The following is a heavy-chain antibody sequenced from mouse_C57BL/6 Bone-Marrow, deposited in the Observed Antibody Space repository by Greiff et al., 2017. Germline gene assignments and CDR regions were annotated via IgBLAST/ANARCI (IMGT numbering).Heavy chain of an antibody. Sequence: VQLQQPGAELVMPGASVKLSCKASGYTFTSYWMHWVKQRPGQGLEWIGEIDPSDSYTNYNQKFKGKSTLTVDKSSSTAYMQLSSLTSDDSAVYYCARSSGYPDYWGQGTTLTVSS. CDR1: GYTFTSYW. J-gene: IGHJ2*01. CDR3: ARSSGYPDY. D-gene: IGHD3-1*01. CDR2: IDPSDSYT. V-gene: IGHV1-69*01.